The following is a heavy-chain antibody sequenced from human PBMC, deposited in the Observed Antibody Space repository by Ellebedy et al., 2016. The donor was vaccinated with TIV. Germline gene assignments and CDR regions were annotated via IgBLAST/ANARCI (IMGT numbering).Heavy chain of an antibody. V-gene: IGHV3-43*02. J-gene: IGHJ6*02. Sequence: GESLKISCAASGFIFGDYAMYWVRQAPGKGLEWVSLISGDGGKTSYADSVKGRFTISRDNSKNSLFMQMNSLRSEDTALYYCARDSSSWVAFYYGMDVWGQGTTVTVSS. CDR1: GFIFGDYA. CDR3: ARDSSSWVAFYYGMDV. CDR2: ISGDGGKT. D-gene: IGHD6-13*01.